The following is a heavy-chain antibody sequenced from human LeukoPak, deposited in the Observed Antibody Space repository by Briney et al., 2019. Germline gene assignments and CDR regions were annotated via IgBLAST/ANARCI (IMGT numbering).Heavy chain of an antibody. CDR1: GGSISSYY. D-gene: IGHD2-2*01. CDR3: ARVGGCSSTSCHDAFDI. Sequence: SETLSLTCTVSGGSISSYYWSWIRQPPGKGLEWIGYIYYNGSTNYNPSLKSRVTISVDTSKNQFSLKLSSVTAADTAVYYCARVGGCSSTSCHDAFDIWGQGTMVTVSS. V-gene: IGHV4-59*01. CDR2: IYYNGST. J-gene: IGHJ3*02.